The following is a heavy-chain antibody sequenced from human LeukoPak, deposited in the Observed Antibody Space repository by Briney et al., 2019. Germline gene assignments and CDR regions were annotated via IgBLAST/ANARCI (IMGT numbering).Heavy chain of an antibody. CDR2: IRGSGDIT. J-gene: IGHJ4*02. CDR3: AKDLYNERYYDILTGYYSY. D-gene: IGHD3-9*01. CDR1: GFTFSSYG. Sequence: PGGSLRLSCAASGFTFSSYGMSWVRQAPGKGLEWVSTIRGSGDITYYADSVKGRFTISRDNSKNTLYLQMNSLRAEDTAVYYCAKDLYNERYYDILTGYYSYWGQGTLVTVSS. V-gene: IGHV3-23*01.